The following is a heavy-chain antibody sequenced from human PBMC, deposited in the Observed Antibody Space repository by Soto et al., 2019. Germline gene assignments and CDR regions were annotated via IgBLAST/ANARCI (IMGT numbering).Heavy chain of an antibody. V-gene: IGHV1-18*04. D-gene: IGHD6-19*01. Sequence: ASVKVSCKASGYTFSSYGITWVRQAPGQGLEWMGWISVYSGKTSYAQKLQDRVTMSTDTSTSTAYMELRSLRSDDTAFCYCARSAMAGDYYYYGMDVWGRGTTVTVSS. CDR2: ISVYSGKT. J-gene: IGHJ6*02. CDR1: GYTFSSYG. CDR3: ARSAMAGDYYYYGMDV.